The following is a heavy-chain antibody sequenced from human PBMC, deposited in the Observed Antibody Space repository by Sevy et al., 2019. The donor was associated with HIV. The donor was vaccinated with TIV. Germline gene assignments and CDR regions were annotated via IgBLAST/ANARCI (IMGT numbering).Heavy chain of an antibody. D-gene: IGHD3-16*01. CDR2: IKGDRSDK. CDR3: AHETFGRFES. V-gene: IGHV3-7*01. Sequence: GGSLRLSCAASGFTFSANWMNRVRQAPWKGLEWVANIKGDRSDKHYVDSVEGRFTISRDNAKNLLYLQMNSLRVEDTAVYYCAHETFGRFESWGQGTLVTVSS. J-gene: IGHJ4*02. CDR1: GFTFSANW.